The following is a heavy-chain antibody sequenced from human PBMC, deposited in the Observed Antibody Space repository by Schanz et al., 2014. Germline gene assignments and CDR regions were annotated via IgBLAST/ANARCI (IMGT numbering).Heavy chain of an antibody. V-gene: IGHV3-23*01. CDR2: FDAHDGRA. Sequence: EVQLLESGGGLVQPGGSLRLSCEASGFSFGNYGMSWVRQAPGKGLEWVSGFDAHDGRAYYADSVKGRFTISRDNSRDTVYLQMNSLRADDTAMYYCARWFLIRGVILDSWGQGTLVTVSS. J-gene: IGHJ4*02. CDR1: GFSFGNYG. D-gene: IGHD3-10*01. CDR3: ARWFLIRGVILDS.